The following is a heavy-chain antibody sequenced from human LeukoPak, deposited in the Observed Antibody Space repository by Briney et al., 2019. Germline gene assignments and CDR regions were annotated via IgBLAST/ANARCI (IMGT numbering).Heavy chain of an antibody. J-gene: IGHJ4*02. V-gene: IGHV3-23*01. Sequence: PGGSLRLSCAASGFTFSSYAMSWVRQAPGKGLEWVSAISGSGGSTYYADSVKGRFTISRDTSKNTLFLQMNSLRAEGTAVYYCAKDRAQQLVLDFWGQGTLVTVSS. CDR2: ISGSGGST. D-gene: IGHD6-13*01. CDR3: AKDRAQQLVLDF. CDR1: GFTFSSYA.